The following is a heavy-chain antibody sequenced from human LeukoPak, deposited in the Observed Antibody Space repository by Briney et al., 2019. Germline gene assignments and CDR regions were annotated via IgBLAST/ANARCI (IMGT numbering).Heavy chain of an antibody. CDR1: GFTFSSYW. CDR2: IKQDGSEK. CDR3: ARDRELLWFGVYYYYYMDV. Sequence: GGSLRLSCAASGFTFSSYWMSWVRQAPGKGLEWVANIKQDGSEKYYVDSVKGRFTISRDNAKNSLYLQMNSLRAEDTAVYYCARDRELLWFGVYYYYYMDVWDKGTTVTVSS. V-gene: IGHV3-7*01. D-gene: IGHD3-10*01. J-gene: IGHJ6*03.